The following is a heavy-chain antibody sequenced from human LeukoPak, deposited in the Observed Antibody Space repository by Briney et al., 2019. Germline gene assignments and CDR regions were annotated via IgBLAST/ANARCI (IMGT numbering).Heavy chain of an antibody. V-gene: IGHV3-33*01. Sequence: GGSLRLSCAASGFTFSSYGMHWVRQAPGKGREGVAVIWYDGSNKYYADSVKGRFTISRDNSKNTLYLQMNNLRVEDTAVYYCTRERYCSGASCYSDNTYFDSWGQGTLVTVSS. CDR2: IWYDGSNK. J-gene: IGHJ4*02. CDR1: GFTFSSYG. D-gene: IGHD2-2*01. CDR3: TRERYCSGASCYSDNTYFDS.